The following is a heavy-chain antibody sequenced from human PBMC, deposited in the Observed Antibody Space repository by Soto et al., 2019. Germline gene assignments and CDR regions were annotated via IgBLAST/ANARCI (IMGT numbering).Heavy chain of an antibody. V-gene: IGHV1-69*01. CDR2: IIPIVGTG. CDR1: GGTFSNYA. Sequence: QVQLVQSGAEVRKPGSSVTVSCKASGGTFSNYAISWVRQAPGQGLEWMGGIIPIVGTGSYAQKFQGRVTITADEPTTTAYMELRGLRFEDTAVYYCARVVIRVATASTHSYDHMHVWGPGNTVTVSS. CDR3: ARVVIRVATASTHSYDHMHV. D-gene: IGHD2-21*01. J-gene: IGHJ6*01.